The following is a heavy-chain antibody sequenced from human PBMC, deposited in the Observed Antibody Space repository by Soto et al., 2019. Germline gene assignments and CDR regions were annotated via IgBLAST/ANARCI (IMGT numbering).Heavy chain of an antibody. CDR3: ARELKRHAGRNAFDI. CDR1: GYTFTSYA. J-gene: IGHJ3*02. Sequence: GASVKVSCKASGYTFTSYAMHWVRQAPGQGLEWMGWINPNSGGTNYAQKFQGWVTMTRDTSISTAYMELSRLRSDDTAVYYCARELKRHAGRNAFDIWGQGTMVTVSS. CDR2: INPNSGGT. V-gene: IGHV1-2*04.